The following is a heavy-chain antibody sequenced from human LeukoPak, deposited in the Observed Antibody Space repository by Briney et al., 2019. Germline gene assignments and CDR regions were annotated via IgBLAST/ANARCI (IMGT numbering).Heavy chain of an antibody. D-gene: IGHD1-1*01. Sequence: SETLSLTCSVSGGSINTHNNYWGWIRQPPGKGLEWIGTIYYSGATFYNPSLQSRVTLSVDTSKNLFSLKLSSVTAADTAVYYCARVGDWNDLVYWGQGTLVTVSS. J-gene: IGHJ4*02. CDR1: GGSINTHNNY. CDR3: ARVGDWNDLVY. CDR2: IYYSGAT. V-gene: IGHV4-39*01.